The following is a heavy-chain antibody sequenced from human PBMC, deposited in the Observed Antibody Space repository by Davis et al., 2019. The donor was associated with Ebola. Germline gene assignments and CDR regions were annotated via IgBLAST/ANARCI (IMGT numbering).Heavy chain of an antibody. J-gene: IGHJ4*02. D-gene: IGHD1-26*01. CDR1: GFTFSSYS. Sequence: GESLKISCAASGFTFSSYSMNWVRQAPGKGLEWVSYISSSSSTIYYADSVKGRFTISRDNAKNSLYLQMNSLRDEDTAVYYCARDNVRWSSHEPFDYRGQGTLVTVSS. V-gene: IGHV3-48*02. CDR2: ISSSSSTI. CDR3: ARDNVRWSSHEPFDY.